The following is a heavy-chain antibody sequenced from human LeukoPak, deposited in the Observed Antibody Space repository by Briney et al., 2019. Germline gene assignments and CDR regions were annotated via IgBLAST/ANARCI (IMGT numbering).Heavy chain of an antibody. V-gene: IGHV1-69*13. CDR2: IIPIFGTA. J-gene: IGHJ1*01. CDR1: GGTFSSYA. CDR3: ARGSEDIVAVPAASAEYFQH. Sequence: SVKVSCKASGGTFSSYAISWVRQAPGQGLEWMGGIIPIFGTANYAQKFQGRVTITADESTSTAYMELSSLRSEDTAVYYCARGSEDIVAVPAASAEYFQHWGQGTLVTVSS. D-gene: IGHD2-2*01.